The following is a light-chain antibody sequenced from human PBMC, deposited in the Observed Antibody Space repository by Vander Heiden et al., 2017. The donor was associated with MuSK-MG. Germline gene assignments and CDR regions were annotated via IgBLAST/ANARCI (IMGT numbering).Light chain of an antibody. CDR2: DAS. CDR3: QQRKLGPPKGK. Sequence: EIVLTQSPVTLSLSPGERATLSCRASQNINNYLAWYQQKPGQAPRLLIFDASNRATGIPARFSGSGSGTDFILTISSLEPEDFAVYFCQQRKLGPPKGKFGQGTKVEIK. CDR1: QNINNY. V-gene: IGKV3-11*01. J-gene: IGKJ1*01.